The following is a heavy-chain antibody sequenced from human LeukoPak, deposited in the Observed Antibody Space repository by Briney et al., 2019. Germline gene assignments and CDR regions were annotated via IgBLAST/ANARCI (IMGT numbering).Heavy chain of an antibody. CDR1: GYTFTSYG. V-gene: IGHV1-18*01. Sequence: GASVKVSCKASGYTFTSYGISWVRQAPGQGLEWMGWISAYNGHTNYVQKLQGRVTMTTDTSTSTAYMELRSLRSDDTAVYYCARERDRPYNWFDPWGQGTLVTVSS. CDR3: ARERDRPYNWFDP. CDR2: ISAYNGHT. D-gene: IGHD2-21*02. J-gene: IGHJ5*02.